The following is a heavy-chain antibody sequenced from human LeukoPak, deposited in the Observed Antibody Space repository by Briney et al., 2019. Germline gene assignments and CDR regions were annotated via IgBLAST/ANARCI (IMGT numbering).Heavy chain of an antibody. CDR2: IYTSGST. D-gene: IGHD6-19*01. CDR1: GGSISSGSYY. Sequence: PSETLSLTCTVSGGSISSGSYYWSWIRQPAGKGLEWIGRIYTSGSTNYNPSLKSRVTISVDTSKNQFSLKLSSVTAADTAVYYCARVHSSGWYYFDYWGQGTLVTVSS. J-gene: IGHJ4*02. V-gene: IGHV4-61*02. CDR3: ARVHSSGWYYFDY.